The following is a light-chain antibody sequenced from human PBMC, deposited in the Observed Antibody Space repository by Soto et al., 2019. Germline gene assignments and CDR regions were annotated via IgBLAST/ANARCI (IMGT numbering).Light chain of an antibody. CDR1: SSNIGNNF. CDR2: DNN. J-gene: IGLJ1*01. V-gene: IGLV1-51*01. CDR3: GTWDSSLTTYV. Sequence: QSVLTQPPSVSAAPGQKVTISCSGSSSNIGNNFVSWYQQLSGTAPQLLIYDNNNRPSGIPDRFSCSKSGTSATLVITGRQTGDEADYYCGTWDSSLTTYVFGTGTKLTVL.